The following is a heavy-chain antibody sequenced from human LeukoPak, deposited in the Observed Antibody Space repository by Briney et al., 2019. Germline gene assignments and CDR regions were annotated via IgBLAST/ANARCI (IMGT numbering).Heavy chain of an antibody. V-gene: IGHV3-21*01. CDR1: GFTFSSYS. CDR3: ARDLDSSGYYFPNAFDI. J-gene: IGHJ3*02. D-gene: IGHD3-22*01. Sequence: GGSLRLSCAASGFTFSSYSMNWVRQAPGKGLEWVSSISSSSSYIYYADSVKGRFTISRDNAKNSLYLQMNSLRAEDTAVYYCARDLDSSGYYFPNAFDIWGQGTMVTVSS. CDR2: ISSSSSYI.